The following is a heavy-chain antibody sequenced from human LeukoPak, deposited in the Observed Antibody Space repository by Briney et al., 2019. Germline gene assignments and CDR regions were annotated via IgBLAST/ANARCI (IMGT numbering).Heavy chain of an antibody. V-gene: IGHV4-59*01. CDR1: GGSINSDF. CDR3: AKVGAVADTQGMGYFDY. CDR2: VYSTGST. Sequence: PSETLSLTCTVSGGSINSDFWSWIRQPPGKGLEWIGYVYSTGSTNYNPSLSIRVSISIDTSKNQFSLKLTSVTAADTAVYYCAKVGAVADTQGMGYFDYWGQGTLVTVSS. J-gene: IGHJ4*02. D-gene: IGHD6-19*01.